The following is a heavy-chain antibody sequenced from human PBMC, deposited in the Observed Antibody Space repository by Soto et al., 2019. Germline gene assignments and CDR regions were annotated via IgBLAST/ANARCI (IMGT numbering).Heavy chain of an antibody. CDR1: GGSISSYY. CDR3: ARGGQLVAY. D-gene: IGHD6-6*01. Sequence: SETLSLTCTVSGGSISSYYWIWIRQPPGKGLEWIGYIYYSGSTNYNPSLKSRVTISVDTSKNQFSLKLSSVTAADTAVYYCARGGQLVAYWGQGTLVTVSS. J-gene: IGHJ4*02. CDR2: IYYSGST. V-gene: IGHV4-59*01.